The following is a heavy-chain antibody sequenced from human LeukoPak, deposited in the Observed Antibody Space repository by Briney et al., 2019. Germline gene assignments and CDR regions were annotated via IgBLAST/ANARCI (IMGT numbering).Heavy chain of an antibody. Sequence: PSETLSLTCSVSGGSFSGSYWSWIRQPPGKGLEWIGEINHSGTTNYNPSLASRVTISVDTSKNQFSLQLRSVTAADTAVYYCARDRYYEPLDYWGQGTLVTVST. CDR3: ARDRYYEPLDY. J-gene: IGHJ4*02. CDR1: GGSFSGSY. V-gene: IGHV4-34*01. CDR2: INHSGTT. D-gene: IGHD3-22*01.